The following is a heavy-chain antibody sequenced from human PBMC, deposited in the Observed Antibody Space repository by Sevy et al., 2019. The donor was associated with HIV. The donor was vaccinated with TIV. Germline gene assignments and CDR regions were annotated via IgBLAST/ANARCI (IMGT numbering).Heavy chain of an antibody. D-gene: IGHD3-10*01. CDR2: ISSSTSYI. CDR1: GFTFSSYT. Sequence: GGSLRLSCAASGFTFSSYTINWVRQAPGKGLEWVSSISSSTSYIDYADSLKGRFTISRDNAKNSLFLQMNSLRAEDTAVYYCAMLWFGEFDTFDIWGQGTMVTVSS. CDR3: AMLWFGEFDTFDI. V-gene: IGHV3-21*01. J-gene: IGHJ3*02.